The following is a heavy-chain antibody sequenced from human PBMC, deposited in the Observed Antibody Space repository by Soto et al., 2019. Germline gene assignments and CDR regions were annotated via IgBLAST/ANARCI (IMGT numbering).Heavy chain of an antibody. J-gene: IGHJ6*02. V-gene: IGHV3-30-3*01. CDR2: ISYDGSNK. CDR3: VGSSSRDYYCYGMDV. D-gene: IGHD6-13*01. CDR1: GFTFSSYA. Sequence: QVQLVESGGGVVQPGRSLRLSCAASGFTFSSYAMHWVRQAPGKGLEWVAVISYDGSNKYYADSVKGRFTISRDNSKNTLYLQMNSLRAEDTAVYYCVGSSSRDYYCYGMDVWGQGTTVTVSS.